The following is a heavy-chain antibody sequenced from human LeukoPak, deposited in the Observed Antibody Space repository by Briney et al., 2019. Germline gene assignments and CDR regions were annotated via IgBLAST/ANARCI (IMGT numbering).Heavy chain of an antibody. J-gene: IGHJ4*02. CDR3: AKDWGAAAGSGYLDY. V-gene: IGHV3-23*01. D-gene: IGHD6-13*01. CDR1: GFTFRSYA. CDR2: ISASGGST. Sequence: GGSLRLSCTASGFTFRSYAMSWVRQAPGKGLEWVSPISASGGSTYYADSVKGRFTISRDNSNNTLYLQMNSLRAEDTAVYYCAKDWGAAAGSGYLDYWGRGTLVTVSS.